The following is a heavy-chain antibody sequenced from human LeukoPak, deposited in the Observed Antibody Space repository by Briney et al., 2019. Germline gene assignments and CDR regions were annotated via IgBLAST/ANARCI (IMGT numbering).Heavy chain of an antibody. J-gene: IGHJ4*02. D-gene: IGHD3-3*01. V-gene: IGHV4-39*01. CDR3: ARLRTIFGVVIISHFDY. Sequence: SETLSLTCTVSGGSISSSSYYWGWIRQAPGKGLEWIGSIYYSGSTYYNPSLKSRVTISVDTSKNQFSLKLSSVTAADTAVYYCARLRTIFGVVIISHFDYWGQGTLVTVSS. CDR2: IYYSGST. CDR1: GGSISSSSYY.